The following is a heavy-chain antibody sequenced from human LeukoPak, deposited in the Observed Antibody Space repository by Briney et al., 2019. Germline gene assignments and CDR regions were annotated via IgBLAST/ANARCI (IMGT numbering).Heavy chain of an antibody. CDR1: GYTLTELS. J-gene: IGHJ4*02. CDR2: FDPEDGET. CDR3: ARGPVDYDYVWGSYPDY. D-gene: IGHD3-16*02. V-gene: IGHV1-24*01. Sequence: ASVKVSCKVSGYTLTELSMHWVRQAPGKGLEWMGGFDPEDGETIYAQKFQGRVTMTEDTSTDTAYMELSSLRSDDTAVYYCARGPVDYDYVWGSYPDYWGQGTLVTVSS.